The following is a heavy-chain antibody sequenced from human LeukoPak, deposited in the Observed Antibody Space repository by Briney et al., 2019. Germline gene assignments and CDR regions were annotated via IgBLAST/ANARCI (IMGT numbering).Heavy chain of an antibody. D-gene: IGHD3-22*01. CDR2: IYYSGST. V-gene: IGHV4-30-4*08. Sequence: SETLSLTCTVSGGSISSYYWSWIRQPPGKGLEWIGYIYYSGSTYYNPSLKSRVTISVDTSKNQFSLKLSSVTAADTAVYYCARESPLRDHYDSSGYAYYYYYYMDVWGKGTTVTVSS. CDR3: ARESPLRDHYDSSGYAYYYYYYMDV. J-gene: IGHJ6*03. CDR1: GGSISSYY.